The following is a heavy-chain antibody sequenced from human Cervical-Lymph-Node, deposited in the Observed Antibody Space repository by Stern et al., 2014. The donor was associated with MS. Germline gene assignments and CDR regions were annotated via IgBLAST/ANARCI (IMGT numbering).Heavy chain of an antibody. CDR2: IDWEDDK. CDR1: GFSLTTSGMS. J-gene: IGHJ4*02. Sequence: QVTLKESGPALVKPTQTLTLTCTFSGFSLTTSGMSVTWIRQPPGKALEWLARIDWEDDKYYRTSLKTRLTISKDTPKNQVVLTVTNMDPVDTATYYGARRALRGGYFDYWGQGILVTVSS. D-gene: IGHD2-21*02. V-gene: IGHV2-70*13. CDR3: ARRALRGGYFDY.